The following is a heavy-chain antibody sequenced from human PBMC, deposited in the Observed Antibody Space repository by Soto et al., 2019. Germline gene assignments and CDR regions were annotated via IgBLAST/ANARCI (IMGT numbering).Heavy chain of an antibody. Sequence: GESLKISCQGSGYSFTSYWIGWVRQTPGKGLEWMGMIYPGDSDTRYSPSFQGHVTISADNSISAALLQWSSLKASDTAMYYCVRPFDSSGWYDYLGRGTLVTVSS. D-gene: IGHD6-19*01. CDR2: IYPGDSDT. J-gene: IGHJ4*02. CDR1: GYSFTSYW. CDR3: VRPFDSSGWYDY. V-gene: IGHV5-51*01.